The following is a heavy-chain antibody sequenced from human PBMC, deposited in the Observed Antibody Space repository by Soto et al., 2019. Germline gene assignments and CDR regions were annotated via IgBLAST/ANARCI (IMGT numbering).Heavy chain of an antibody. CDR3: ARAGDSSGWSKVDDAFDI. J-gene: IGHJ3*02. CDR2: INAGNGNT. D-gene: IGHD6-19*01. V-gene: IGHV1-3*01. CDR1: GYTFTSYA. Sequence: ASVKVSCKASGYTFTSYAMHWVLQAPGQRLEWMGWINAGNGNTKYSQKFQGRVTITRDTSASTAYMELSSLRSEDTAVYYCARAGDSSGWSKVDDAFDIWGQGTMVTVSS.